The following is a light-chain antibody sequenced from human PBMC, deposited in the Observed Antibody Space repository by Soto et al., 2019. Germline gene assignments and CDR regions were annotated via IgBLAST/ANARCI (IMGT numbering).Light chain of an antibody. CDR2: KAS. CDR1: QSISSW. J-gene: IGKJ1*01. Sequence: DIQMTQSPSTLSASVGDRVTITCRASQSISSWLAWYQQKPGKAPNLLIYKASTLETGVPSRFSGTESGTEFTLTISGLQPDDFATYYCQQYDSYPWTFGQGTKVEIK. V-gene: IGKV1-5*03. CDR3: QQYDSYPWT.